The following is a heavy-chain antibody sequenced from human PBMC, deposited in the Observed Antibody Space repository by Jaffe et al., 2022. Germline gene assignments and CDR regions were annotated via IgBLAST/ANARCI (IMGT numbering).Heavy chain of an antibody. D-gene: IGHD5-12*01. V-gene: IGHV4-34*01. CDR1: GGSFSGYY. CDR2: INHSGST. Sequence: QVQLQQWGAGLLKPSETLSLTCAVYGGSFSGYYWSWIRQPPGKGLEWIGEINHSGSTNYNPSLKSRVTISVDTSKNQFSLKLSSVTAADTAVYYCARLAWLQLRRISKRGHAFDIWGQGTMVTVSS. J-gene: IGHJ3*02. CDR3: ARLAWLQLRRISKRGHAFDI.